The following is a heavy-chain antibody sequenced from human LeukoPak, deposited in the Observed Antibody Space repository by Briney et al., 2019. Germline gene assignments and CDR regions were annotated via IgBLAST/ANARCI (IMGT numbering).Heavy chain of an antibody. V-gene: IGHV1-18*01. CDR3: ARDREYYYDSSGYPDY. Sequence: ASVKVSCKASGYTFTSYGISWVRQAPGQGFEWVGWISAYNGNTNYAQKLQGRVTMTTDTSTTTAYMELRSLRSDDTAVYYCARDREYYYDSSGYPDYWGQGTLVTVSS. D-gene: IGHD3-22*01. CDR1: GYTFTSYG. J-gene: IGHJ4*02. CDR2: ISAYNGNT.